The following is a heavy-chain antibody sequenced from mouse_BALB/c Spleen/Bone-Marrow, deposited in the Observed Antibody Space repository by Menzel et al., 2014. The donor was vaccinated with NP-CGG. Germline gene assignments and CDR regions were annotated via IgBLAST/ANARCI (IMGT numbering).Heavy chain of an antibody. D-gene: IGHD1-1*01. CDR1: GYTFTSYV. J-gene: IGHJ3*01. Sequence: EVQLQQSGPELVKHGASVKMSCEASGYTFTSYVMDWVKQKPGQGLEWIGYIIPYNDGTNYNEKFKGKDTLTSDKSSSTAYMELSSLTSEDSAVYYCARSYYYGSSGDSWFAYWGQGTLVTVSA. CDR2: IIPYNDGT. CDR3: ARSYYYGSSGDSWFAY. V-gene: IGHV1-14*01.